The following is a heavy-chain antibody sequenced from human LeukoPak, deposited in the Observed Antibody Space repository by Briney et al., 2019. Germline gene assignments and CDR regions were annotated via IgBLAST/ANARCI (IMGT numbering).Heavy chain of an antibody. V-gene: IGHV4-39*07. J-gene: IGHJ3*02. CDR2: IYYSGST. CDR3: ARGFSSAVAGGAFDI. Sequence: PSETLSLTCTVSGGSISSSSYYWGWIRQPPGKGLEWIGSIYYSGSTYYNPSLKSRVTISVDTSKNQFSLKLSSVTAADTAVYYCARGFSSAVAGGAFDIWGQGTMVTVSS. D-gene: IGHD6-19*01. CDR1: GGSISSSSYY.